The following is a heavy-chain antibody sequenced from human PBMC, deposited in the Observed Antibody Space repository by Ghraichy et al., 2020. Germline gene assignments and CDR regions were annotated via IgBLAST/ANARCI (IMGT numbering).Heavy chain of an antibody. CDR1: GYNLTELS. CDR3: TSDLTSRVGVGDS. J-gene: IGHJ4*02. CDR2: FDPEDGET. Sequence: ASVKVSCKVSGYNLTELSMHWVRQAPGKGLEWMGGFDPEDGETIDAQKFQGRVTLTEDTSADTAYMELSSLRSEDTAVYYCTSDLTSRVGVGDSWGQGTLVTVSS. D-gene: IGHD3-10*01. V-gene: IGHV1-24*01.